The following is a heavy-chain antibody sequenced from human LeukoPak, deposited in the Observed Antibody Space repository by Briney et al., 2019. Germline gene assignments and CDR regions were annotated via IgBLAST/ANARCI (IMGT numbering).Heavy chain of an antibody. V-gene: IGHV1-18*01. CDR3: ARDWSTAAAVSEVDY. D-gene: IGHD6-13*01. CDR1: GYTFTSYG. J-gene: IGHJ4*02. CDR2: ISAYNGNK. Sequence: EASVKVSFNSSGYTFTSYGISWVRQAPGQGLEWMGGISAYNGNKNYAQKIQGRVTMTTDTSTSTAYMELRSLRSDDTAVYSCARDWSTAAAVSEVDYWGQGTLVTVSS.